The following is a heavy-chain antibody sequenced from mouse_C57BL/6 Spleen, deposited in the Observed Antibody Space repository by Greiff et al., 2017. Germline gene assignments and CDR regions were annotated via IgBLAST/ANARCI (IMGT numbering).Heavy chain of an antibody. J-gene: IGHJ1*03. D-gene: IGHD2-1*01. Sequence: QVQLQQPGAELVKPGASVKLSCKASGYTFTSYWMHWVKQRPGRGLVWIGRIDPNSGGTKYNEKFKGKATLTVDKPAITAYMQLSSLTSEDSAVCYCARRGTTRIAHWYFYVWGTGTTVTVYS. CDR2: IDPNSGGT. CDR3: ARRGTTRIAHWYFYV. V-gene: IGHV1-72*01. CDR1: GYTFTSYW.